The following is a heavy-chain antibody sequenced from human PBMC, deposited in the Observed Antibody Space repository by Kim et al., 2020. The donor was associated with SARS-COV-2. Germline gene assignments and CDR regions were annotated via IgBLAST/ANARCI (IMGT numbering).Heavy chain of an antibody. CDR3: AKRGRLLTVTTSYYYGMDV. V-gene: IGHV3-23*01. CDR1: GFTFSSYA. Sequence: GGSLRLSCAASGFTFSSYAMSWVRQAPGKGLEWVSAISGSGGSTYYADSVKGRFTISRDNSKNTLYLQMNSLRAEDTAVYYCAKRGRLLTVTTSYYYGMDVWGQGTTVTVSS. D-gene: IGHD4-17*01. CDR2: ISGSGGST. J-gene: IGHJ6*02.